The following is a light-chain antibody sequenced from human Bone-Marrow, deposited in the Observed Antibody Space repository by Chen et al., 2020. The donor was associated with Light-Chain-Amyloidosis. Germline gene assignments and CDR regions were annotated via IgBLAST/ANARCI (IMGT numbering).Light chain of an antibody. V-gene: IGKV4-1*01. CDR1: QSVIYSSNNKNY. Sequence: DIVMTQSPDSLAVSLGERATINCKSSQSVIYSSNNKNYLAWYQQKPGQPPKLLIYWASTRESGFPDRFSGSGSGTDFTLTISSLQAEDVAVYYCQQYYSTPYTFGQGTKLEIK. J-gene: IGKJ2*01. CDR2: WAS. CDR3: QQYYSTPYT.